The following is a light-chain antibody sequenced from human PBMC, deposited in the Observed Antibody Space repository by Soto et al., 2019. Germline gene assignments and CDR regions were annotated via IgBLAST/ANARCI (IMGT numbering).Light chain of an antibody. Sequence: QSALTQPPSASGSPGQSVTISCTGTSSDVGAYNYLSWYQQHPGKAPKLMIYEVSKRPSGVPDRFSGSKSGNTASLTVSGLQAEDDADYYCSPSAGSNTYVFGTGTKLTVL. CDR2: EVS. V-gene: IGLV2-8*01. CDR3: SPSAGSNTYV. CDR1: SSDVGAYNY. J-gene: IGLJ1*01.